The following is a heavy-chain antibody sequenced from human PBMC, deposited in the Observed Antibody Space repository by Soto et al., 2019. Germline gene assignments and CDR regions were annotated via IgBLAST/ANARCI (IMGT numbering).Heavy chain of an antibody. V-gene: IGHV3-23*01. CDR1: GFTFSSYA. CDR2: ISGSGGST. CDR3: AKYPAGYSSGWYWGYFDY. D-gene: IGHD6-19*01. J-gene: IGHJ4*02. Sequence: PRGSLRLSCAASGFTFSSYAMSWVRQAPGKGLEWVSAISGSGGSTYYADSVKGRFTISRDNSKNTLYLQMNSLRAEDTAVYYCAKYPAGYSSGWYWGYFDYWGQGTLVTVSS.